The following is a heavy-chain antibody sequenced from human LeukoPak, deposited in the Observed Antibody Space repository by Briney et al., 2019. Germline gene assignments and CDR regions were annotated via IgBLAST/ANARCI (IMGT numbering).Heavy chain of an antibody. Sequence: SETLSLTCTVSGGSISSYYWSWIRQPPGKGLEWIGYIYYSGSTNYNPSLKSRVTISVDTSKNQFSLKLSSVTAADPAVYYCARHMGYYYDRRCYYPQRGWYFDLWGRGTLVTVSS. V-gene: IGHV4-59*08. CDR2: IYYSGST. J-gene: IGHJ2*01. D-gene: IGHD3-22*01. CDR3: ARHMGYYYDRRCYYPQRGWYFDL. CDR1: GGSISSYY.